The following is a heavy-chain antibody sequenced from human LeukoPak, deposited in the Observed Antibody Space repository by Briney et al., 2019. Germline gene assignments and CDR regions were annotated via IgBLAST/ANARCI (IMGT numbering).Heavy chain of an antibody. J-gene: IGHJ4*02. Sequence: PSETLSLTCAVYGGSFSGYYWSWIRQPPGKGLEWIGEINHSGSTNYNPSLKSRVTISVDTSKNQFSLKLSSVTAADTAVYYCARGGFRPGYCSGGSCARKGGYSYGFWGQGTLVTASS. D-gene: IGHD2-15*01. CDR3: ARGGFRPGYCSGGSCARKGGYSYGF. CDR1: GGSFSGYY. CDR2: INHSGST. V-gene: IGHV4-34*01.